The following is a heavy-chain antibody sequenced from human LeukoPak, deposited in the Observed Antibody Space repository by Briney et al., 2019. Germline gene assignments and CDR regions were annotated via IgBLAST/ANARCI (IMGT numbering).Heavy chain of an antibody. J-gene: IGHJ3*02. V-gene: IGHV1-8*01. CDR2: MNPNSGNT. CDR3: ARLYSSGWYPTSAFYI. D-gene: IGHD6-19*01. CDR1: GYTFTSYD. Sequence: ASVKVSCKASGYTFTSYDINWVRQATGQGLEWMGWMNPNSGNTGYAQKFQGRVTMTRNTSISTAYMELSSLRSEDTAVYYCARLYSSGWYPTSAFYIWGQGTMVNVSS.